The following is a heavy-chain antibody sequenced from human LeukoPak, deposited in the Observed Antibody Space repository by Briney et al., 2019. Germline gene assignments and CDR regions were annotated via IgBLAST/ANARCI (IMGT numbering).Heavy chain of an antibody. CDR3: ASSGLNCSSTSCSHRRDYYYGMDV. Sequence: SVNLSCTASGGTFSSYAISWVRQAPGPGLEWMGGIIPIFGTATYAQKFQGRVTITADKATSTAYMELSSLRSEDTAVYYCASSGLNCSSTSCSHRRDYYYGMDVWGKGTTVTVSS. CDR1: GGTFSSYA. V-gene: IGHV1-69*06. CDR2: IIPIFGTA. D-gene: IGHD2-2*01. J-gene: IGHJ6*04.